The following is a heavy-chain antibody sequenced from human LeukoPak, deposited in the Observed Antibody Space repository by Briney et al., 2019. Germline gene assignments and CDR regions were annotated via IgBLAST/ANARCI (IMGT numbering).Heavy chain of an antibody. D-gene: IGHD2-2*01. CDR2: VSGSGGIT. CDR3: AKDGYQMLLVGNYFDY. V-gene: IGHV3-23*01. Sequence: PGGSLRLSCSASGFTFSNYAMRWVGQAPGKGLEGVSAVSGSGGITYYADSVKGRLTIYRDNSKNTLYLQMNSLRAEDTAVYYCAKDGYQMLLVGNYFDYWGQGTLVTVSS. CDR1: GFTFSNYA. J-gene: IGHJ4*02.